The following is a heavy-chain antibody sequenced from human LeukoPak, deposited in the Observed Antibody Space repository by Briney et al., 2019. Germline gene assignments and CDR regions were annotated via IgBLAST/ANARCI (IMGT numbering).Heavy chain of an antibody. V-gene: IGHV4-59*01. CDR3: ARDSSGWYYYGMDV. Sequence: SETLSLTCTVSGGSISSYYWSWIRQPPGKGLEWIGYIFYSGSTNYNPSLKSRVTISVDTSKNQFSLKLSSVTAADTAVYYCARDSSGWYYYGMDVWGQGTTVTVSS. CDR1: GGSISSYY. J-gene: IGHJ6*02. CDR2: IFYSGST. D-gene: IGHD6-19*01.